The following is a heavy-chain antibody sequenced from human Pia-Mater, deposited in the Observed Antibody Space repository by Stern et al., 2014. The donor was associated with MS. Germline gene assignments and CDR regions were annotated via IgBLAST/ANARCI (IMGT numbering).Heavy chain of an antibody. V-gene: IGHV3-11*01. D-gene: IGHD2-2*01. CDR3: ARGGKSTFSY. CDR2: IGTRGTTI. Sequence: DQLVESGGGLVKPGGSLRLSCAASGFSFSDYYMSWIRQAPGKGLEWVSYIGTRGTTIGYTVAVEGRFPISRDNAKNSLYLQMNSLRAEDTAVYYCARGGKSTFSYWGQGTLVTVSS. CDR1: GFSFSDYY. J-gene: IGHJ4*02.